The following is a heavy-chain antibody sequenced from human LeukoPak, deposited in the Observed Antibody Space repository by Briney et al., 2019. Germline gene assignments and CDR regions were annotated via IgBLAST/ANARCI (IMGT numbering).Heavy chain of an antibody. V-gene: IGHV1-69*13. CDR3: AVHYGMDV. CDR2: IIPIFGTA. J-gene: IGHJ6*02. CDR1: GYTFTSYG. Sequence: SVNVSCKASGYTFTSYGISWVRQAPGQGLEWMGGIIPIFGTANYAQKFQGRVTITADESTSTAYMELSSLRSEDTAVYYCAVHYGMDVWGQGTTVTVSS.